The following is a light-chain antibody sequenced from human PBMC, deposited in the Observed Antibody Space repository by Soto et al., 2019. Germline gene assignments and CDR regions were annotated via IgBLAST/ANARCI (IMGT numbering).Light chain of an antibody. Sequence: EIVLTQSPATLSLSPGERATLSCRASQSVSNYVASYQQRPGQAPRLLIYDASKRATDTPARFSGSGSGTDFTLTISSLEPDDFALYHCQQRSDWPAITFGQGTRLEIK. CDR3: QQRSDWPAIT. V-gene: IGKV3-11*01. CDR1: QSVSNY. J-gene: IGKJ5*01. CDR2: DAS.